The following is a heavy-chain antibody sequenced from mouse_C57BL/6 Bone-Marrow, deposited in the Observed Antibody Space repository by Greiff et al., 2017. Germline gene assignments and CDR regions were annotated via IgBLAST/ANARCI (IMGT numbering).Heavy chain of an antibody. CDR1: GFTFSSYT. CDR3: SRQVTTVLATKYFDV. Sequence: EVQGVESGGGLVKPGGSLKLSCAASGFTFSSYTMSWVRQTPEKRLQWVAAISGGGGNTYHPASVQGRFTISRDNYKNSLYLQMGSLRSEDTALYYCSRQVTTVLATKYFDVWGTGTTVTVSS. D-gene: IGHD1-1*01. J-gene: IGHJ1*03. CDR2: ISGGGGNT. V-gene: IGHV5-9*01.